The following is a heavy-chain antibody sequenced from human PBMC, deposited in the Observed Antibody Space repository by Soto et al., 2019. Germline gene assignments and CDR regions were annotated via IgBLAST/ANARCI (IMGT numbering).Heavy chain of an antibody. J-gene: IGHJ4*02. D-gene: IGHD1-1*01. CDR2: SSNSGTFS. V-gene: IGHV3-11*06. CDR1: GFTFSDYY. CDR3: VRSGDNYNRLDY. Sequence: PGGSLRLSCEGSGFTFSDYYISWIRQAPGKGLEWISYSSNSGTFSRYADSVKGRFSISRDNTKNLLYLQMNSLRAEDTAVYYCVRSGDNYNRLDYWGQGTPVTVS.